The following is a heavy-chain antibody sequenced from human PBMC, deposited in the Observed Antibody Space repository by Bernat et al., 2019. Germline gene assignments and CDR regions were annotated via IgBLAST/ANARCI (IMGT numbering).Heavy chain of an antibody. CDR1: GGSISSSSDH. CDR3: ASRRTGYSSGWYPDWYFDL. V-gene: IGHV4-39*07. D-gene: IGHD6-19*01. Sequence: QLQLQESGPGLVKPSETLSLNCTVSGGSISSSSDHWGWIRQPPGKGLEWISIYFSGSTYYNPSLKSRVTISVDTSKNQFSLKLSSVTAADTAVYYCASRRTGYSSGWYPDWYFDLWGRGTLVTVSS. J-gene: IGHJ2*01. CDR2: IYFSGST.